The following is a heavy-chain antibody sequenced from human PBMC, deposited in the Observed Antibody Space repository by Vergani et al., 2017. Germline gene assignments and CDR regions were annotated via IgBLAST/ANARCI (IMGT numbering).Heavy chain of an antibody. CDR2: IYYSGST. J-gene: IGHJ5*02. V-gene: IGHV4-39*01. CDR1: GASIRSSNYY. Sequence: QLQLQESGPGLVKPSATLSLTCSVSGASIRSSNYYWGWIRQPPGKGLGWIASIYYSGSTYYNPSLKSRFTISVDTSKNQFSLKLSSVTAADTAVYFCARHSTVEWLVKLGWIDPWGQGILVTVSS. D-gene: IGHD6-19*01. CDR3: ARHSTVEWLVKLGWIDP.